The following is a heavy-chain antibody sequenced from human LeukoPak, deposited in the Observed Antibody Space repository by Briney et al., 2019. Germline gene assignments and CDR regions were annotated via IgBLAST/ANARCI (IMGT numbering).Heavy chain of an antibody. D-gene: IGHD5-18*01. CDR2: INQDGSAK. J-gene: IGHJ4*02. CDR1: GFLFSNSW. Sequence: PGGSLRLSCADSGFLFSNSWMAWVRQAPGRGLEWLANINQDGSAKTCVDSVKGRFIISRDNAKNSLYLQMDSLRAEDTAVYYCARGGGYSYGTFFDYWGQGSLVTVSS. CDR3: ARGGGYSYGTFFDY. V-gene: IGHV3-7*02.